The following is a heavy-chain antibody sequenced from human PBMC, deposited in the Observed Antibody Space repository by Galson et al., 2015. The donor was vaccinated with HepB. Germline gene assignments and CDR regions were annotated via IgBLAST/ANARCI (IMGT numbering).Heavy chain of an antibody. V-gene: IGHV1-69*13. Sequence: SVKVSCKASGGTFNSYTITWVRQAPGQGLEYMGGIDPVLGITHYAQKFQGRVTISADESTSTAYMELSSLRSEDTAVYYCATVGITGKFYCYLDHWGQGTLVTVSS. CDR2: IDPVLGIT. J-gene: IGHJ4*02. CDR1: GGTFNSYT. CDR3: ATVGITGKFYCYLDH. D-gene: IGHD1-20*01.